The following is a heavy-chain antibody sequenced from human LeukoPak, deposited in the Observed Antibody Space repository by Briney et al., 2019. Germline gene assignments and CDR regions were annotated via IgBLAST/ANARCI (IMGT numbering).Heavy chain of an antibody. J-gene: IGHJ6*04. CDR2: IYYSGST. V-gene: IGHV4-59*08. D-gene: IGHD2-15*01. CDR1: GGSISSYY. CDR3: ARAWERRRGGSCGVDV. Sequence: SETLSLTCTVSGGSISSYYWSWIRQPPGKGLEWIGYIYYSGSTNYNPSLKSRVTISVDTSKNQFSLKLSSVTAADTAVYYCARAWERRRGGSCGVDVWGKGTTVTVSS.